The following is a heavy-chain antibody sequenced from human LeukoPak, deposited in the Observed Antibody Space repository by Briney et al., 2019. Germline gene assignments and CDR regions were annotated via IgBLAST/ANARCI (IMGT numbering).Heavy chain of an antibody. CDR1: GWSISSGDYY. Sequence: SQTLPLTCTVSGWSISSGDYYWSWIRQPPGKGLEWIGYIYYSGSTYYNPSLKSRVTISVDTSKNQFSLKLSSVTAADTAVYYCARARIQLRNPYWFDPWGQGTLVTVSS. J-gene: IGHJ5*02. D-gene: IGHD5-18*01. V-gene: IGHV4-30-4*01. CDR2: IYYSGST. CDR3: ARARIQLRNPYWFDP.